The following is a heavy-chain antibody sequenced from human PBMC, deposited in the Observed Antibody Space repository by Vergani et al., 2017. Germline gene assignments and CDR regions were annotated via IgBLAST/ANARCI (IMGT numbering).Heavy chain of an antibody. D-gene: IGHD3-22*01. J-gene: IGHJ4*02. CDR1: GYTFTSYG. Sequence: QVQLVQSGAEVKKPGASVKVSCKASGYTFTSYGISWVRQAPGQGLEWMGRIIPIFGTANYAQKFQGRVPITADESTSTAYMELSSLRSEDTAVYYCARARYYYDSSGYYLDYWGQGTLVTVSS. CDR2: IIPIFGTA. V-gene: IGHV1-69*13. CDR3: ARARYYYDSSGYYLDY.